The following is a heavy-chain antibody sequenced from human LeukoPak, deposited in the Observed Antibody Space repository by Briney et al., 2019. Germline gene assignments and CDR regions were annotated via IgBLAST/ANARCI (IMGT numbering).Heavy chain of an antibody. D-gene: IGHD1-26*01. CDR3: AKAPKWELLPPYDY. Sequence: PGGSLRLSCAASGFTSSSHWMHWVRQDVGKGLVWVSRINSDGSSTGSADSVKGRFTISRDNAKNTLYLQMNSQRAEDTAVYYCAKAPKWELLPPYDYWGQGTLVTVSP. J-gene: IGHJ4*02. V-gene: IGHV3-74*01. CDR2: INSDGSST. CDR1: GFTSSSHW.